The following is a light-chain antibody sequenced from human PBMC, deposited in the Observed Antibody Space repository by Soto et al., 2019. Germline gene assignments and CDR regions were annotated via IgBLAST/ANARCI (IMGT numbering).Light chain of an antibody. CDR3: QQANSFPIT. J-gene: IGKJ5*01. CDR1: QGISSW. V-gene: IGKV1-12*01. CDR2: AAS. Sequence: IQVHLSPYSVSASIGERVTITFRSGQGISSWLAWYQKKPGKAPNLLIYAASSLQSGVPSRFSGSESGTDFTLTISSLQPEDCAIYFCQQANSFPITFGQGTLLEI.